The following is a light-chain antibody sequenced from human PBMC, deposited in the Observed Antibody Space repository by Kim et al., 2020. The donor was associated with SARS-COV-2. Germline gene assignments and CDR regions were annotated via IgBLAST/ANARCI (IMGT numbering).Light chain of an antibody. CDR1: SNNVGNQG. J-gene: IGLJ3*02. CDR2: RDN. Sequence: RQTAKLTCTGNSNNVGNQGAAWLQQHQGHPPKVLFYRDNSRPSGISERLSASRSGNTASLTITGLQPEDEADYYCSAWDFSLNNWVFGGGTQLTVL. V-gene: IGLV10-54*01. CDR3: SAWDFSLNNWV.